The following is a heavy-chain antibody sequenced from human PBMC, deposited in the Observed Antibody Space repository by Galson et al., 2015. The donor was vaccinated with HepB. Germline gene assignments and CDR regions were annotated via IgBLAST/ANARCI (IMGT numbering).Heavy chain of an antibody. V-gene: IGHV7-4-1*02. D-gene: IGHD2-21*01. CDR2: LNTNTGNP. CDR1: GYTFTNYA. Sequence: SVKVSCKASGYTFTNYAMNWVRQAPGQGLEWMGWLNTNTGNPTYAQGFTGRFVLSLDTSVSTAYLQISSLKAEDTAVYYCARVSPAIPYWGQGTLVTVSS. CDR3: ARVSPAIPY. J-gene: IGHJ4*02.